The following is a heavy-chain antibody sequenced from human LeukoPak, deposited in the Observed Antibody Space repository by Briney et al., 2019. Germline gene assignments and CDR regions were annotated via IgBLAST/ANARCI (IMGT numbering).Heavy chain of an antibody. D-gene: IGHD2/OR15-2a*01. CDR3: ATWAFYHNLDV. V-gene: IGHV3-43*02. Sequence: GGALRLSCAASGFTIGPYAMYWVRQGAGRGLEWVSVIKADGSGTFYADSVRGRFTTSRDNSTNSLYLQMNSLSSKDTALYYCATWAFYHNLDVWGQGTTVIASS. CDR2: IKADGSGT. CDR1: GFTIGPYA. J-gene: IGHJ6*02.